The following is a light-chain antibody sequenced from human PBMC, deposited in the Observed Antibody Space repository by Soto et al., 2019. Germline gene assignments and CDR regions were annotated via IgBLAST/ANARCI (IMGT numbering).Light chain of an antibody. CDR3: AAWDGSLNNVL. J-gene: IGLJ2*01. V-gene: IGLV1-44*01. CDR2: GDN. CDR1: GSSIGTNT. Sequence: QSVLTQPPSASGTPGQRVTISCSGSGSSIGTNTVNWYRQLPGTAPKLLIYGDNHRPSGVPDRFSGSKSGTSASLAISGLQSEDEADYYCAAWDGSLNNVLFGGGTKLNVL.